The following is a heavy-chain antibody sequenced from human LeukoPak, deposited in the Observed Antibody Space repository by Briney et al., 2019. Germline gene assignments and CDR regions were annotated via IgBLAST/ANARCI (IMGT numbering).Heavy chain of an antibody. D-gene: IGHD2-15*01. J-gene: IGHJ4*02. Sequence: GESLKIYCKGTGYSLTSYWIGWVRQMPGKGLEWMGIIYPGDSDTRYSPSFQGQHTISADKSISTAYLQWSSLKASDTAMYYCATGYCSGGSCYLDYWGQGTLVTVSS. CDR1: GYSLTSYW. CDR2: IYPGDSDT. V-gene: IGHV5-51*01. CDR3: ATGYCSGGSCYLDY.